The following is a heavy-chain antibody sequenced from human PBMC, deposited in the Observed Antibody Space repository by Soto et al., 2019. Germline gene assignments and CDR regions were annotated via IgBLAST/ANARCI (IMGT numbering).Heavy chain of an antibody. D-gene: IGHD2-2*01. CDR2: INHSGST. CDR1: GGSFSGYY. Sequence: QVQLQQWGAGLLKPSETLSLTCAVYGGSFSGYYWSWIRQPPGKGLEWIGEINHSGSTNYNPSLKSRVTISVDTSKTQFSLKLSSVTAADTAVYYCARGGPYCSSTSCYSGNYYYYYGMDVWGQGTTVTVSS. CDR3: ARGGPYCSSTSCYSGNYYYYYGMDV. V-gene: IGHV4-34*01. J-gene: IGHJ6*02.